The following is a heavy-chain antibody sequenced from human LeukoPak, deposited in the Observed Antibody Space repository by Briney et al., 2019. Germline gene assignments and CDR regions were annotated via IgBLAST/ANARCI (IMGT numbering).Heavy chain of an antibody. CDR2: INPNNGGT. Sequence: ASVKVSCKASGYTFNVYYIHWVRRAPGQGLEWMGWINPNNGGTNYAQKFQGRVIMSRDTSISTAYMEVSRLRFDDTAVYYCVRLGGNSYWGQGTLVTVSS. CDR3: VRLGGNSY. V-gene: IGHV1-2*02. D-gene: IGHD4-23*01. CDR1: GYTFNVYY. J-gene: IGHJ4*02.